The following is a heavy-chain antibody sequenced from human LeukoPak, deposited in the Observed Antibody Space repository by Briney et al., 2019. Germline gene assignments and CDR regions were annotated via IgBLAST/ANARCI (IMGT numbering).Heavy chain of an antibody. CDR1: GFTFSSYS. J-gene: IGHJ4*02. V-gene: IGHV3-48*04. CDR2: ISSSSSTI. CDR3: ARTSWNSYPDY. D-gene: IGHD1/OR15-1a*01. Sequence: GGSLRLSCAASGFTFSSYSMNWVRQAPGKGLEWVSYISSSSSTIYYADSVKGRFTISRDNAKNSLYLQMNSLRAEDTAVYYCARTSWNSYPDYWGQGTLVTVSS.